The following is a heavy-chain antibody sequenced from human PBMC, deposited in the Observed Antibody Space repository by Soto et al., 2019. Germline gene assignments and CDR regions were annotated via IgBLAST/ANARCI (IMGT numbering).Heavy chain of an antibody. CDR2: INVGTGYT. Sequence: VHLVQSGAEVKKPGASVKVSCRASGYTFTSDAMRWVRQAPGQGLEWLGWINVGTGYTTFSQKFQGRVSITRVTYASTAYMELSSLRSEDTAIYYCARAGAWGSNYDDAAVDAWGQGTKVTVSS. CDR3: ARAGAWGSNYDDAAVDA. V-gene: IGHV1-3*01. D-gene: IGHD3-22*01. J-gene: IGHJ3*01. CDR1: GYTFTSDA.